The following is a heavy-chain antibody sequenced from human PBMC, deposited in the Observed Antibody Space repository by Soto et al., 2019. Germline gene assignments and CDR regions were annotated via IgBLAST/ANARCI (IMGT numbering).Heavy chain of an antibody. Sequence: ASVKVSCKASGYTFTSYGISWVRQAPGRGLEWMGWISAYNGNTNYAQKLQGRVTMTTDTSTSTAYMELRSLRSDDTAVYYCARVIYGGNHPAEYFQHWGQGTLVTVSS. D-gene: IGHD2-15*01. J-gene: IGHJ1*01. CDR2: ISAYNGNT. CDR3: ARVIYGGNHPAEYFQH. V-gene: IGHV1-18*01. CDR1: GYTFTSYG.